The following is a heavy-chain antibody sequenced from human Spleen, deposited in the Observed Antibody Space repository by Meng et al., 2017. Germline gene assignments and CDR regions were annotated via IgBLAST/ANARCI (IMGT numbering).Heavy chain of an antibody. Sequence: VQLQKGRAGLLKPSETLSLTCVVSGGSFSDYYWSWIRQPPGKGLEWIGEINHSGSTNYNPSLESRATISVDTSQNNLSLKLSSVTAADSAVYYCARGPTTMAHDFDYWGQGTLVTVSS. CDR1: GGSFSDYY. V-gene: IGHV4-34*01. CDR3: ARGPTTMAHDFDY. CDR2: INHSGST. D-gene: IGHD4-11*01. J-gene: IGHJ4*02.